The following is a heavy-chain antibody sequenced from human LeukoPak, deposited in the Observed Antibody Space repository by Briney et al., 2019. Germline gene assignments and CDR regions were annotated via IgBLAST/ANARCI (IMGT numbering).Heavy chain of an antibody. D-gene: IGHD3-22*01. CDR1: GFTFSSYA. V-gene: IGHV3-30*01. J-gene: IGHJ4*02. CDR2: ISYDGSNK. Sequence: GGSVRLSCAASGFTFSSYAMHWVRQAPGKGREWVAVISYDGSNKYYADSVKGRFTISRDNSKNTLYLQMNSLRAEDTAVYYCARDRPTSSGIDYWGQGTLVTVSS. CDR3: ARDRPTSSGIDY.